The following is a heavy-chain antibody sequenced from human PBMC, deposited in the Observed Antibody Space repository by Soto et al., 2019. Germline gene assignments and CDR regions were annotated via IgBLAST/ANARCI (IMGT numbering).Heavy chain of an antibody. J-gene: IGHJ3*02. Sequence: GGSLRLSCAASGFTFSSYGMHWVRQAPGKGLEWVAVIWYDGSNKYYADSVKGRFTISRDNSKNTLYLQMNSLRAEDTAVYYCARASSGWFDAFDIWGQGTMVTVSS. CDR2: IWYDGSNK. D-gene: IGHD6-19*01. CDR3: ARASSGWFDAFDI. V-gene: IGHV3-33*01. CDR1: GFTFSSYG.